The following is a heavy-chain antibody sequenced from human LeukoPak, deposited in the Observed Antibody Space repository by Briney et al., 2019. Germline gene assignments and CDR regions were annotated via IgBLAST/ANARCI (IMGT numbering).Heavy chain of an antibody. CDR1: GFTVSSNS. D-gene: IGHD2-15*01. CDR3: ARRAGEYSHPYDY. Sequence: GGSLRLTCTVSGFTVSSNSWSWVRQAPGKGLEWVSFIYSGGNTHYSDSVKGRFTISRDNSKNTLYLQMNSLRAEDTAIYYCARRAGEYSHPYDYWGQGTLGTVSS. J-gene: IGHJ4*02. V-gene: IGHV3-53*01. CDR2: IYSGGNT.